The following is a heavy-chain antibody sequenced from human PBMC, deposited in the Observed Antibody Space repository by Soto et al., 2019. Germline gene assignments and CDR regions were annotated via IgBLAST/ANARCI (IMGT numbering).Heavy chain of an antibody. CDR1: GGSFSGYY. J-gene: IGHJ3*02. V-gene: IGHV4-34*01. Sequence: PSETLSLTCAVYGGSFSGYYWSWIRQPPGKGLEWIGEINHSGSTNYNPSLKSRVTISVDTSKNQFSLKLSSVTAADTAVYYCAREVIGAAAGPGAFDIWGQGTMVTDS. CDR3: AREVIGAAAGPGAFDI. CDR2: INHSGST. D-gene: IGHD6-13*01.